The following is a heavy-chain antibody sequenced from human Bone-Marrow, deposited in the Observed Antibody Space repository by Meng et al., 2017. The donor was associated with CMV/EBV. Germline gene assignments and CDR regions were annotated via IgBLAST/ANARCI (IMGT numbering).Heavy chain of an antibody. Sequence: GEPLKIPCAASGFAFSIYSMNWVRQAPGKGLEWVASISSSSSNIYYADSVKGRFTISRDNAKNSLHLQMNSLRAEDMAVYYCARDWMEVLPYYYYGMDVWGQGTTVTVSS. J-gene: IGHJ6*02. CDR2: ISSSSSNI. CDR3: ARDWMEVLPYYYYGMDV. CDR1: GFAFSIYS. D-gene: IGHD1-7*01. V-gene: IGHV3-21*01.